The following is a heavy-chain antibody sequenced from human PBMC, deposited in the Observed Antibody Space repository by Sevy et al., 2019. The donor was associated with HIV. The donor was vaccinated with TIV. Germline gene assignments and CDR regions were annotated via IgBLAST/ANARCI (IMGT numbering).Heavy chain of an antibody. CDR2: IYYSGST. CDR1: GGSISSYY. Sequence: SETLSLTCTVSGGSISSYYWIWIRQPPGKGLEWIGYIYYSGSTNYNPSLKSRVTISVDTSKNQFSLKLSSVTAADTAVYYCARSWGYYYYYGMDVWGQGTTVTVSS. D-gene: IGHD3-16*01. V-gene: IGHV4-59*01. J-gene: IGHJ6*02. CDR3: ARSWGYYYYYGMDV.